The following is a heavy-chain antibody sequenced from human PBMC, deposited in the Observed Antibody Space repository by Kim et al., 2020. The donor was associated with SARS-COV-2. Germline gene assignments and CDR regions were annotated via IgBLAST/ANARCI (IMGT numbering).Heavy chain of an antibody. V-gene: IGHV3-23*01. J-gene: IGHJ4*02. CDR3: AKWVVGDPYYFDY. Sequence: YADSVKGRFTISRDNSKNTLYLQMNSLRAEDTAVYYCAKWVVGDPYYFDYWGQGTLVTVSS. D-gene: IGHD2-15*01.